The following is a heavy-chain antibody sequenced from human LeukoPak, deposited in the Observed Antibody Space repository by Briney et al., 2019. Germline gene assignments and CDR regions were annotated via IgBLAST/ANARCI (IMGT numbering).Heavy chain of an antibody. CDR3: AKPLFNYDSRVYYPPDY. V-gene: IGHV3-23*01. CDR1: GFTFSSYA. J-gene: IGHJ4*02. CDR2: ISGSGGST. D-gene: IGHD3-22*01. Sequence: GGSLRLSCAASGFTFSSYAMSWVRQAPGKGLEWVSAISGSGGSTYYADSVKGRFTISRDNSKNTLYLQMNSLRAEDTAVYYCAKPLFNYDSRVYYPPDYGGQEPLVPVSS.